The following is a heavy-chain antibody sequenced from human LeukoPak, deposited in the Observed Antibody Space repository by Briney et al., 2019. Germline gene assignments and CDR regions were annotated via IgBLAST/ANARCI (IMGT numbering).Heavy chain of an antibody. V-gene: IGHV3-15*01. J-gene: IGHJ4*02. Sequence: PGGSLRLSCAASGFTFSNAWMSWVRQAPGKGLEWVGRIKGKTDGGTTDYAAPVKGRFTISRDDSKNTLYLQMNSLKTEDTAVYYCTTEVPSYYYDSSGYSNWGQGTLVTVSS. D-gene: IGHD3-22*01. CDR1: GFTFSNAW. CDR2: IKGKTDGGTT. CDR3: TTEVPSYYYDSSGYSN.